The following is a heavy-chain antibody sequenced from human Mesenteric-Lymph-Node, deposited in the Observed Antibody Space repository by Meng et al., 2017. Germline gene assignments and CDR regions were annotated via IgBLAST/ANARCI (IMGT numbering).Heavy chain of an antibody. CDR1: GFSFSSHA. J-gene: IGHJ4*02. V-gene: IGHV3-30*07. CDR2: ISFDGSYK. CDR3: AKPYSSSWYYFDY. Sequence: GESLKISCVDSGFSFSSHAMHWVRQAPGKGLEWVAVISFDGSYKHYLDSVKGRFTISRDNSKNTLYLQMNSLRAEDTAVYYCAKPYSSSWYYFDYWGQGTLVTVSS. D-gene: IGHD6-13*01.